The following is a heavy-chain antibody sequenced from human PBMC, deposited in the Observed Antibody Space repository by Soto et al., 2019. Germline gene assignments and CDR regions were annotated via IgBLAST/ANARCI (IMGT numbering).Heavy chain of an antibody. CDR2: ISGSGGST. Sequence: GGSLRLSCAASGFTFSSYAMSWVRQAPGKGLEWVSAISGSGGSTNYADSVKGRFTISRDNSKNTLYMQMNSLRAEDTAVYYCARDFYGMDVWGQGTTVTVSS. J-gene: IGHJ6*02. V-gene: IGHV3-23*01. CDR3: ARDFYGMDV. CDR1: GFTFSSYA.